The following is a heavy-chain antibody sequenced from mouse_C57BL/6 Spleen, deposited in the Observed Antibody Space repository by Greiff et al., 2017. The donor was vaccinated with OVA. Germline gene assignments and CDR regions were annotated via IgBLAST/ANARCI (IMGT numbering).Heavy chain of an antibody. CDR3: AKGYYHRGLDY. J-gene: IGHJ2*01. CDR2: ISSGSSTI. CDR1: GFTFSDYG. V-gene: IGHV5-17*01. Sequence: EVMLVESGGGLVKPGGSLKLSCAASGFTFSDYGMHWVRQAPEKGLEWVAYISSGSSTIYYADTVKGRFTISRDNAKNTLFLQMTSLRSEDTAMYYCAKGYYHRGLDYWGQGTTLTVSS. D-gene: IGHD1-1*01.